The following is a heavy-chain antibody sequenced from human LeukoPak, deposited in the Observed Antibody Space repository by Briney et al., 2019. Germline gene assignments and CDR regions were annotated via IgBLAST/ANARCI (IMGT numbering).Heavy chain of an antibody. D-gene: IGHD4-23*01. CDR2: ISGSGGST. J-gene: IGHJ4*02. Sequence: PGGSLRLSCAASGFTFSSYAMSWVRQAPGKGLEWVSAISGSGGSTYYADSVKGRFTISRDNSKNTLYLQMNSLRAEDTTVYYCAKDRSGNVDFDYWGQGTLVTVSS. CDR3: AKDRSGNVDFDY. V-gene: IGHV3-23*01. CDR1: GFTFSSYA.